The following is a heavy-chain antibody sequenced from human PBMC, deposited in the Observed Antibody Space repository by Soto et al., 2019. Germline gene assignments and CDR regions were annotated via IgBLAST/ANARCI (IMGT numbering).Heavy chain of an antibody. D-gene: IGHD6-19*01. CDR1: GYTFTDYY. CDR3: ARDQSPASGWPRMDV. V-gene: IGHV1-2*06. J-gene: IGHJ6*02. CDR2: INPNSGGT. Sequence: QVQLVQSGAEVKKPGASVKVSCKASGYTFTDYYMHWVRQAPGQGLEWMGRINPNSGGTNYAQKFQGRATMDRDTSISTAYRELNRLRSDDTAVYYRARDQSPASGWPRMDVWGQGTTVTVS.